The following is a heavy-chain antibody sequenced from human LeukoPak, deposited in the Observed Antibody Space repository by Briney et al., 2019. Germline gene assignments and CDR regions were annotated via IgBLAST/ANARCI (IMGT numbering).Heavy chain of an antibody. CDR3: ARGEDIVVVVAATLINYGMDV. V-gene: IGHV1-69*13. Sequence: SVKVSCKASGGTFSSYAISWVRQAPGQGLEWMGGIIPIFGTANYAQKFQGRVTITADESTSTAYMELSSLRSEDTAVYYCARGEDIVVVVAATLINYGMDVWGQGTTVTVSS. J-gene: IGHJ6*02. D-gene: IGHD2-15*01. CDR1: GGTFSSYA. CDR2: IIPIFGTA.